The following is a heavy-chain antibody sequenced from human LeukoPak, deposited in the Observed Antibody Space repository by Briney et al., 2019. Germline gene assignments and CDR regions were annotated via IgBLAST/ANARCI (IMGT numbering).Heavy chain of an antibody. Sequence: GGSLRLSCVVSGSTFSSYAMNWVRQSPERGLEWVAVISYDGSNKYYADSVKGRFTISRDNSKNTLYLQMNSLRAEDTAVYYCARAMLQLWLTPQFWGQGTLVTVSS. J-gene: IGHJ4*02. V-gene: IGHV3-30-3*01. D-gene: IGHD5-18*01. CDR2: ISYDGSNK. CDR3: ARAMLQLWLTPQF. CDR1: GSTFSSYA.